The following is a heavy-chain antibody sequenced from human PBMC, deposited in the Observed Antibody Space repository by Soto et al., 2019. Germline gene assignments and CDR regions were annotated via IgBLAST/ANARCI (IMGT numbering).Heavy chain of an antibody. CDR2: ISSSGSTI. CDR1: GFTFSDYY. CDR3: ARTRVGNFWSGPFYYYYYMDV. V-gene: IGHV3-11*01. Sequence: QVQLVESGGGLVKPGGSLRLSCAASGFTFSDYYMSWIRQAPGKGLEWVSYISSSGSTIYYADSVKGRFTISRDNAKNSLYLQMNSLRAEDTAVYYCARTRVGNFWSGPFYYYYYMDVWGKGTTVTVSS. D-gene: IGHD3-3*01. J-gene: IGHJ6*03.